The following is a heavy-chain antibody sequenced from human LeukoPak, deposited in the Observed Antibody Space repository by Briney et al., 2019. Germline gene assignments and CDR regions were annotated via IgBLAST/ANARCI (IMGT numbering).Heavy chain of an antibody. CDR1: GFTFDDYA. CDR2: ISWNSGSI. J-gene: IGHJ4*02. Sequence: PGGSLRLSCAASGFTFDDYAMHWVRQAPGKGLEWVSGISWNSGSIGYVDSVKGRFTISRDNAKNSLYLQMNSLQAEDTAVYYCARDSDTLFGVCFDYWGQGILVTVSS. V-gene: IGHV3-9*01. D-gene: IGHD3-3*01. CDR3: ARDSDTLFGVCFDY.